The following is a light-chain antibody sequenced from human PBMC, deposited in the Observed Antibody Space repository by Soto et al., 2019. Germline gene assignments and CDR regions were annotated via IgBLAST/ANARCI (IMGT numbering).Light chain of an antibody. CDR1: QSISSW. J-gene: IGKJ1*01. Sequence: DIQMTQSPSTLSASVGDRVTITCRASQSISSWLAWYQQKPGKAPKLLIYKASSLHSGVPSRFSGSGSGTEFTLTISSLQPDDFAVYYCQQCNSYPWTFGQGTKVEIK. CDR2: KAS. CDR3: QQCNSYPWT. V-gene: IGKV1-5*03.